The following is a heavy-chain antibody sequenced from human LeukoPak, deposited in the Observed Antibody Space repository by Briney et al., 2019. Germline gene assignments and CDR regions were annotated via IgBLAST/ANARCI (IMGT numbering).Heavy chain of an antibody. CDR2: IKSKTDGGTT. J-gene: IGHJ3*01. CDR3: TTDLYDFWSGYYSPF. Sequence: GGSLRLPCAASGFTFSSYGMHWVRQAPGKGLEWVGRIKSKTDGGTTDYAAPVKGRFTISRDDSKNTLYLQMNSLKTEDTAVYYCTTDLYDFWSGYYSPFWGQGTMVTVSS. CDR1: GFTFSSYG. V-gene: IGHV3-15*01. D-gene: IGHD3-3*01.